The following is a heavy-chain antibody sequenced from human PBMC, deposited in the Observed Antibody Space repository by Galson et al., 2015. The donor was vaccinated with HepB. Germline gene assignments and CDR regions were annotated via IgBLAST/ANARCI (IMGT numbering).Heavy chain of an antibody. Sequence: LRLSCAASGFSFSTNNMHWVRQAPVKGLEWLAIISPDGTTAFYADSAKGRFTISRDNSKSTLFLQVDSLRPEDTAVYYCARDFKWNYDHWGQGTLVTVSS. D-gene: IGHD1-1*01. CDR1: GFSFSTNN. V-gene: IGHV3-30-3*01. CDR2: ISPDGTTA. J-gene: IGHJ4*02. CDR3: ARDFKWNYDH.